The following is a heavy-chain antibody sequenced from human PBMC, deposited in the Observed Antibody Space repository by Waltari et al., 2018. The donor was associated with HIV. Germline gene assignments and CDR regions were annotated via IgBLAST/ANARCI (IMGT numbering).Heavy chain of an antibody. Sequence: QVQLQQWGAGLLKPSETLSLTCAVYGGSFSGNYWSWIRQSPGKGLECIGEINHSGSTNDNPSLKSRVTISVDTSKNQFSLKLNSVTAADTAVYYCARGPFGAAGLKYCQHWGQGTLVTVSS. J-gene: IGHJ1*01. D-gene: IGHD6-13*01. CDR1: GGSFSGNY. V-gene: IGHV4-34*01. CDR3: ARGPFGAAGLKYCQH. CDR2: INHSGST.